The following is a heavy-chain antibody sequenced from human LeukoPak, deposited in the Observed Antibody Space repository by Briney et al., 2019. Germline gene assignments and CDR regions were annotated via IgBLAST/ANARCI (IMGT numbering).Heavy chain of an antibody. CDR3: TRENYVPDS. CDR2: ISGSGGST. V-gene: IGHV3-23*01. Sequence: GGSLRLSCAASGFTFSSYAMNWVRQAPGEGLEWVSTISGSGGSTYYADSVKGRFTISRDNSENTLYLQMNSLRAEDTAVYYCTRENYVPDSWGQGTLVTVSS. CDR1: GFTFSSYA. D-gene: IGHD3-10*02. J-gene: IGHJ5*02.